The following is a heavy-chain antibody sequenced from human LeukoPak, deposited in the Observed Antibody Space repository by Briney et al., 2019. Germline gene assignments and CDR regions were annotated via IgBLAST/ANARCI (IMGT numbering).Heavy chain of an antibody. CDR1: GFTFSSYW. J-gene: IGHJ5*02. D-gene: IGHD1-1*01. V-gene: IGHV3-20*04. Sequence: GGSLRLSCAASGFTFSSYWMSWVRQAPGKGLDWVSGITWNGGSTGYVDSVKGRFTISRDNAKNSLYLQMNSLRAEDTALYYCARGIDDGDNWFDPWGQGTLVTVSS. CDR3: ARGIDDGDNWFDP. CDR2: ITWNGGST.